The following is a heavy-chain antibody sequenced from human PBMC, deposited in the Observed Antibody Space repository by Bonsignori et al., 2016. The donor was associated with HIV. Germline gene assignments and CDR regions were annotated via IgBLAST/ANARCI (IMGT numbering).Heavy chain of an antibody. V-gene: IGHV3-21*01. Sequence: EVRLVESGGTLVKPGGSLRLSCEASGFTFRTYDMNWVRQAPGKGLEWVSSIGADTRYKFYADSVRGQFTISRDNSKNSLYLEMNSLRAEDTAVYYCARDPRYNWNDGLDYWGQGTRVTV. D-gene: IGHD1-1*01. CDR3: ARDPRYNWNDGLDY. J-gene: IGHJ4*02. CDR1: GFTFRTYD. CDR2: IGADTRYK.